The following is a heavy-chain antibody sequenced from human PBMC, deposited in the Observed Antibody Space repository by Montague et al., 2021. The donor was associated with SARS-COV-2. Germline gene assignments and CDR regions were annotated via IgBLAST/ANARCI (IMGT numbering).Heavy chain of an antibody. D-gene: IGHD3-10*01. J-gene: IGHJ4*02. Sequence: SETLSLTCGVYDGSLINYYWSWIRQTPERGLEWIGEINQSGTTXXXPSXXXRVTISVDASMNQFSLRVTSVTGADRAVYYCARGRKSRVSVVRGVLTSPYFEFWGQGTPVVVSS. CDR2: INQSGTT. CDR1: DGSLINYY. V-gene: IGHV4-34*01. CDR3: ARGRKSRVSVVRGVLTSPYFEF.